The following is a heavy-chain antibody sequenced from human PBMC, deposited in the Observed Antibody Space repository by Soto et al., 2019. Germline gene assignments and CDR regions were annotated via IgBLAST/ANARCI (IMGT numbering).Heavy chain of an antibody. V-gene: IGHV3-30*04. CDR2: IAYDGRNK. D-gene: IGHD3-9*01. J-gene: IGHJ4*02. CDR3: ARDKDWAFDY. Sequence: GGSLRLSCAASGFTFSSYAMHWVRQAPGKGLEWVAVIAYDGRNKYYADSVKGRFTVSRDNTQNSLFLLMNSLRAEDTAIYYCARDKDWAFDYWGQGTLVTVSS. CDR1: GFTFSSYA.